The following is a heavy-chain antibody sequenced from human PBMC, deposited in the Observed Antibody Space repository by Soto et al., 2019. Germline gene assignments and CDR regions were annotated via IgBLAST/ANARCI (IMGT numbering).Heavy chain of an antibody. J-gene: IGHJ3*02. CDR1: GFTFSSYA. CDR3: ARDGAVADSYAFDI. D-gene: IGHD6-19*01. Sequence: GGSLRLSCAASGFTFSSYAMHWVRQAPGKGLEWGAVISYDGSNKYYADSVKGRFTISRDNSKNTLYLQMNSLRAEDTAVYYCARDGAVADSYAFDIWGQGTMVTVSS. CDR2: ISYDGSNK. V-gene: IGHV3-30*04.